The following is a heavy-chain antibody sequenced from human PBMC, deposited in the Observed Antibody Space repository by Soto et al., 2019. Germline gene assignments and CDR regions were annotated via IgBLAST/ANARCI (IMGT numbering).Heavy chain of an antibody. CDR2: IYYSGST. Sequence: EAQVLSRAFAGGSSSSGFGGWMRQPPRKGLEWIGYIYYSGSTNYNPSLRSRVTIPVDTSKNQFFLKVSSVTAADTAVYYCARSVAGIGYFDYWGQGTLVTVSS. D-gene: IGHD6-19*01. CDR1: GGSSSSGF. J-gene: IGHJ4*02. CDR3: ARSVAGIGYFDY. V-gene: IGHV4-59*01.